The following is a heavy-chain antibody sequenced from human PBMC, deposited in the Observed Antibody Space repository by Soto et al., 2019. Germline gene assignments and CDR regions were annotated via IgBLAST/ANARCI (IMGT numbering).Heavy chain of an antibody. V-gene: IGHV1-69*02. CDR3: ARGSTIVRGAPSWFDP. Sequence: QVQLVQSGAELKKPGSSVKVSCKASGGTFSRYTINWVRQAPGQGLEWMGRIIPIAAIANYTQKFQGRVTIPVDKSSTTAYMELSSLRSDDTAVYYCARGSTIVRGAPSWFDPWGQGTLVTVSS. J-gene: IGHJ5*02. CDR2: IIPIAAIA. CDR1: GGTFSRYT. D-gene: IGHD3-10*01.